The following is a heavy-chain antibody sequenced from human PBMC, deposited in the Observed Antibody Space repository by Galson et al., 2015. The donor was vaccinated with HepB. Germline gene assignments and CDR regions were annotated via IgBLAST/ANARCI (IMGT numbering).Heavy chain of an antibody. J-gene: IGHJ6*02. CDR3: ARDGYSSGWYRYYYYYGMDV. Sequence: SVKVSCKASGYTFTSYYMHWVRQAPGQGLEWMGIINPSGGSTSYAQKFQGRVTMTRDTSTSTVYMELSSLRSEDTAVYYCARDGYSSGWYRYYYYYGMDVWGQGTTVTVSS. CDR2: INPSGGST. D-gene: IGHD6-19*01. V-gene: IGHV1-46*01. CDR1: GYTFTSYY.